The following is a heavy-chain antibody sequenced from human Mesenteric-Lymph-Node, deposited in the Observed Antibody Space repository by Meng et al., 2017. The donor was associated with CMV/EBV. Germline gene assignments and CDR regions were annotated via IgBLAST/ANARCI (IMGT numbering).Heavy chain of an antibody. D-gene: IGHD3-3*01. J-gene: IGHJ5*02. V-gene: IGHV4-39*07. CDR2: IYYSGST. CDR1: GCSISSSSYY. Sequence: LRLSCTVSGCSISSSSYYWGWTRQPPGKGLEWIGSIYYSGSTYYNPSLKSRVTISVDTSKNQFSLKLSSVTAADTALYYCARVFRIQSGFGWFDPWGQGTLVTVSS. CDR3: ARVFRIQSGFGWFDP.